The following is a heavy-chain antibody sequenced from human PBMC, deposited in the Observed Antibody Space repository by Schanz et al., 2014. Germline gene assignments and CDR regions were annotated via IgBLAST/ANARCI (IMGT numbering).Heavy chain of an antibody. D-gene: IGHD3-3*01. Sequence: QVHLVQSGAEVKRLGASVKVSCKAPVYSFTSYSMHWVRQAPGQRLEWMGWSNTGSGDTKYSQNFQGRVTITRDTSASTAYMELSSLRSEDTAVYYCARDRRFFGRDDLYYFDSWGQGTLVTVSS. V-gene: IGHV1-3*04. CDR1: VYSFTSYS. J-gene: IGHJ4*02. CDR3: ARDRRFFGRDDLYYFDS. CDR2: SNTGSGDT.